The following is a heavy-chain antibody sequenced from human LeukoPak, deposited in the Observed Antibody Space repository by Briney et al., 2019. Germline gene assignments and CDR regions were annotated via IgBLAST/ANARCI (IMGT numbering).Heavy chain of an antibody. Sequence: SETLSLTCTVSGGSISSSSYSWGWIRQPPGKGLEWIGSIYYSGSTCYNPSLKSRVTISVDTSKNQFSLKLSSVTAADTAVYYCARQVIFGVVVLTYYFDYWGQGTLVTVSS. V-gene: IGHV4-39*01. D-gene: IGHD3-3*01. CDR2: IYYSGST. CDR3: ARQVIFGVVVLTYYFDY. CDR1: GGSISSSSYS. J-gene: IGHJ4*02.